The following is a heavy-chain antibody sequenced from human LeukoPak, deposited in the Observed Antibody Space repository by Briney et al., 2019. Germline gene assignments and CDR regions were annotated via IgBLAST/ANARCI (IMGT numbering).Heavy chain of an antibody. D-gene: IGHD5-18*01. V-gene: IGHV3-30*18. Sequence: GGSLRLSCAASGFTFSSYGMHWVRQAPGKGLEWVAVISYDGSNKYYADSVKGRFTISRDNSKNTLYLQMNSLRAEDTAVYYCAKDSFRGYSYGTGDYWGQGTLVTVSS. CDR2: ISYDGSNK. CDR3: AKDSFRGYSYGTGDY. CDR1: GFTFSSYG. J-gene: IGHJ4*02.